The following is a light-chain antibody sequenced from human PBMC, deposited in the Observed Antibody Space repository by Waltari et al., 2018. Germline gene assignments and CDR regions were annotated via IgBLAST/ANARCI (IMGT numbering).Light chain of an antibody. CDR1: QRLVHSDGNTY. J-gene: IGKJ4*01. CDR3: LQATQFPLT. CDR2: KIS. Sequence: DIVMTQTPLSSPVTLGQPASISCRSSQRLVHSDGNTYLSWYQPRPGQPPRLLIYKISKRFSGVPGRFSGSGAGTECTLKISRVEAEDVGVYFCLQATQFPLTFGGGTKLEIK. V-gene: IGKV2-24*01.